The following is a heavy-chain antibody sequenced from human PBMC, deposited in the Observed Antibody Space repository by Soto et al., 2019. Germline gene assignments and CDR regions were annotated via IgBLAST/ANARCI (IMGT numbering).Heavy chain of an antibody. J-gene: IGHJ4*02. D-gene: IGHD2-2*01. CDR1: GFTFSDYY. Sequence: GGSMRLSCAASGFTFSDYYMSWIRQAPGKGLEWVSYITSSGSTIYYADSVRGRFTISRDNARNSLYLQMNSLRAGDTAVYYCAREIVVARGASYFDYWGPGTLVTVSS. CDR2: ITSSGSTI. CDR3: AREIVVARGASYFDY. V-gene: IGHV3-11*04.